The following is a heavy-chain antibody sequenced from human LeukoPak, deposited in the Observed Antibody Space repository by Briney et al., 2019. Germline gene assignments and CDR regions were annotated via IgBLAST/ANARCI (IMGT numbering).Heavy chain of an antibody. Sequence: PSETLSLTCTVSGGSISSYYWSWIRQPPGKGLEWIGHIYYSGSTNYNPSLKSRVTISVDTSKNQFSLKLSSVTAADTAVYYCARESFYAFDIWGQGTMVTVSS. V-gene: IGHV4-59*01. CDR2: IYYSGST. D-gene: IGHD3-16*01. J-gene: IGHJ3*02. CDR3: ARESFYAFDI. CDR1: GGSISSYY.